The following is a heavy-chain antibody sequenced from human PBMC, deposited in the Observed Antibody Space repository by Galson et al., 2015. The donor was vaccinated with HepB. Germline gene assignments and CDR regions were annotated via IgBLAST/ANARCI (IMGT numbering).Heavy chain of an antibody. CDR1: GYTFTTYG. Sequence: SVKVSCKASGYTFTTYGISWVRQAPGQGLEWMGWMSADNGRTNYAQKLQGRVTMTTDTSTSTAYMELRSLRSDDTAVYYCARSTVTTNSDWFDPWGQGTLVTVSS. D-gene: IGHD4-11*01. CDR2: MSADNGRT. V-gene: IGHV1-18*01. CDR3: ARSTVTTNSDWFDP. J-gene: IGHJ5*02.